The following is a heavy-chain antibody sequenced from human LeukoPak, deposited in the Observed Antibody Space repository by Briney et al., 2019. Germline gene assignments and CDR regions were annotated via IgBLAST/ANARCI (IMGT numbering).Heavy chain of an antibody. V-gene: IGHV1-18*01. D-gene: IGHD3-10*01. CDR1: GYTFTSYG. J-gene: IGHJ3*02. CDR3: ARDLPMVRGVIIIDDAFDI. CDR2: ISAYNGNT. Sequence: ASVKVSCKASGYTFTSYGISWVRQAPGQGLEWMGWISAYNGNTNYAQKLQGRATMTTDTSTSTAYMELRSLRSDDTAVYYCARDLPMVRGVIIIDDAFDIWGQGTMVTVSS.